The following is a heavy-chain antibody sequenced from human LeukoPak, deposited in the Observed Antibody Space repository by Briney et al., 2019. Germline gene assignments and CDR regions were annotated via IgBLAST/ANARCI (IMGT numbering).Heavy chain of an antibody. Sequence: GESLKISCKGSGYSFTSYWIGWVRQMPGKGLEWMGIIYPGDSDTRYSPSFQGQVSISVDKSISTAYLQWSSLKASDTAMYYCARTPPRYCSGGSCYSGLDYWGQGTLVTVSS. D-gene: IGHD2-15*01. J-gene: IGHJ4*02. CDR2: IYPGDSDT. CDR1: GYSFTSYW. CDR3: ARTPPRYCSGGSCYSGLDY. V-gene: IGHV5-51*01.